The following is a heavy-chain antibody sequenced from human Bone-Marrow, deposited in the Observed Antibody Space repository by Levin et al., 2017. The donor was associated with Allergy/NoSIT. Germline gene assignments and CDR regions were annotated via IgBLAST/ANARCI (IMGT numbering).Heavy chain of an antibody. CDR3: ARTMSALGVAAAPYYYYYYMDV. CDR1: GGTFSSYA. J-gene: IGHJ6*03. Sequence: ASVKVSCKASGGTFSSYAISWVRQAPGQGLEWMGGIIPIFGTANYAQKFQGRVTITADESTSTAYMELSSLRSEDTAVYYCARTMSALGVAAAPYYYYYYMDVWGKGTTVTVSS. CDR2: IIPIFGTA. V-gene: IGHV1-69*13. D-gene: IGHD6-13*01.